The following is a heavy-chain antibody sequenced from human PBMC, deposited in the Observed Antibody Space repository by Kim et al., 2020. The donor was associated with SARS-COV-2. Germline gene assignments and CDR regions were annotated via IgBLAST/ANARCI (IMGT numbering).Heavy chain of an antibody. CDR2: IYPGDSDT. D-gene: IGHD6-19*01. V-gene: IGHV5-51*01. CDR1: GYSFTSYW. J-gene: IGHJ4*02. Sequence: GESLKISCKGSGYSFTSYWIGWVRQMPGKGLEWMGIIYPGDSDTRYSPSFQGQVTISADKSISTAYLQWSSLKASDTAMYYCARLELDIAVAAPGDYWGQGTLVTVSS. CDR3: ARLELDIAVAAPGDY.